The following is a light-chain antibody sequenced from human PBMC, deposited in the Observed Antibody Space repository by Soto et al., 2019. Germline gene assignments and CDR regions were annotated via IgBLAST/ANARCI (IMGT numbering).Light chain of an antibody. CDR2: DAS. CDR1: QSVSSY. V-gene: IGKV3-20*01. CDR3: QQYGSSPFT. J-gene: IGKJ5*01. Sequence: EIVLTQSPGTLSLSPGERATLSYRASQSVSSYLALYQQKPGQAPRLLIYDASNRATGIPDTFSGSGSGTDFTLTISRLEPEDFAVFYCQQYGSSPFTFGQGTRLEIK.